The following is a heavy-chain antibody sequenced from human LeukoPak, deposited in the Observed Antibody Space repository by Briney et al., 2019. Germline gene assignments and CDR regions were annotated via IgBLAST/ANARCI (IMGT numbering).Heavy chain of an antibody. V-gene: IGHV3-49*04. D-gene: IGHD3-22*01. J-gene: IGHJ4*02. CDR3: TRVYYYDSSGEVYFDY. CDR2: IRSKAYGGTV. CDR1: GFTFSSYA. Sequence: GGSLRLSCAVSGFTFSSYAMSWVRQAPGKGLEWVGFIRSKAYGGTVEYAASVQDRFTISRDDSKSIVYLQMNSLKTEDTAVYSCTRVYYYDSSGEVYFDYWGQGTLVTVSS.